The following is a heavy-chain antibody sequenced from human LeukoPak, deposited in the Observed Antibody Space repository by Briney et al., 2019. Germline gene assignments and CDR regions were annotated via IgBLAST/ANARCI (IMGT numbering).Heavy chain of an antibody. CDR3: ARVAGKFDY. V-gene: IGHV4-4*02. CDR2: IYHSGST. Sequence: TSEILSLTCAVSGISISSRNWWSWVRQPPGKGLEWIGEIYHSGSTNYNPSLKSRVTISVDKSKNQFSLNLSSVTAADTAVYYCARVAGKFDYWGQGTLVTVSS. J-gene: IGHJ4*02. CDR1: GISISSRNW. D-gene: IGHD6-25*01.